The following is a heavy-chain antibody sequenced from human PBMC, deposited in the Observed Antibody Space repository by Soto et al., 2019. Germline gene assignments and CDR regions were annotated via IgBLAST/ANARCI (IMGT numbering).Heavy chain of an antibody. Sequence: SVKVSCKASGGTFSSYAISWVRQAPGQGLEWMGGIIPIFGTANYAQKFQGRVTITADESTSTAYMELSSLRSEDTAAYYCAKPYPGYCSGGSCQTEYYYGMDVWGQGTTVTVSS. CDR2: IIPIFGTA. D-gene: IGHD2-15*01. J-gene: IGHJ6*02. V-gene: IGHV1-69*13. CDR3: AKPYPGYCSGGSCQTEYYYGMDV. CDR1: GGTFSSYA.